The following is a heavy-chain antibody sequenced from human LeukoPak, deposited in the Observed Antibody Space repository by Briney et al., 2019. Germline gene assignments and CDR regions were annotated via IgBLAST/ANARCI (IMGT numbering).Heavy chain of an antibody. CDR2: IYDSGST. CDR1: GGSISSYY. CDR3: AQKRLLWYYYYMDV. Sequence: SETLSLTCTVSGGSISSYYWSWIRQSPGKGLEWIGYIYDSGSTNYNPSLKSRVTISVDTSKNQFSLKLISVTAADTAVYYCAQKRLLWYYYYMDVWGKGTTVTVSS. J-gene: IGHJ6*03. D-gene: IGHD2-21*02. V-gene: IGHV4-59*01.